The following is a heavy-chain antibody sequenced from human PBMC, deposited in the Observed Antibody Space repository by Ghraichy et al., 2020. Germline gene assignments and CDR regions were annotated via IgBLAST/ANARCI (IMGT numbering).Heavy chain of an antibody. V-gene: IGHV1-69*13. Sequence: SVKVSCKASGGTFSSYAISWVRQAPGQGLEWMGGIIPIFGTANYAQKFQGRVTITADESTSTAYMELSSLRSEDTAVYYCARDLLFRDGYNLQGYNHYYYYGMDVWGQGTTVTVSS. CDR2: IIPIFGTA. J-gene: IGHJ6*02. CDR3: ARDLLFRDGYNLQGYNHYYYYGMDV. D-gene: IGHD5-24*01. CDR1: GGTFSSYA.